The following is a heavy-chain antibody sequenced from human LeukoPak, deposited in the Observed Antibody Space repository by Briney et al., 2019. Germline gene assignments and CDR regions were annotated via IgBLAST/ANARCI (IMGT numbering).Heavy chain of an antibody. J-gene: IGHJ6*03. V-gene: IGHV4-38-2*02. CDR2: IYYSGST. CDR1: GYSISSGYY. Sequence: PSETLSLTCTVSGYSISSGYYWGWIRQPPGKGLEWIGNIYYSGSTYYNPSLKSRVTISVDTSKNQFSLKLSSVTAADTAVYYCARLVTEYGDYATYYYYYMDVWGKGTTVTISS. CDR3: ARLVTEYGDYATYYYYYMDV. D-gene: IGHD4-17*01.